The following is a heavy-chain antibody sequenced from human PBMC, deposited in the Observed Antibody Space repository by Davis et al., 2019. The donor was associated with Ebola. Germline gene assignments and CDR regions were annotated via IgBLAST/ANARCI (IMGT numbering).Heavy chain of an antibody. J-gene: IGHJ6*02. V-gene: IGHV1-3*01. CDR3: ARDEDV. CDR2: INGGNGDT. CDR1: GYIFTRYS. Sequence: ASAKVSCKTSGYIFTRYSIHWVRQAPGEGLEWVGWINGGNGDTKCSQKFQGRVTFTRDASASTAYMELSSLRSEDTAMYYCARDEDVWGQGTTVTVSS.